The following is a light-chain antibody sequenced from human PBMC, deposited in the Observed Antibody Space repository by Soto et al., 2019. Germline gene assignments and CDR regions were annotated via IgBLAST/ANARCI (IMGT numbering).Light chain of an antibody. J-gene: IGLJ1*01. CDR1: TRNVGLYQA. CDR3: CSYASSSTYV. V-gene: IGLV2-23*02. Sequence: QSAETQHASVSGCPGQSVTSSCTGTTRNVGLYQAISWYQQHPGKAPKLILYEVNQRPSGVSNRFSGSKSGNTASLTISGLQPEDEADYYCCSYASSSTYVFGTGTKVTVL. CDR2: EVN.